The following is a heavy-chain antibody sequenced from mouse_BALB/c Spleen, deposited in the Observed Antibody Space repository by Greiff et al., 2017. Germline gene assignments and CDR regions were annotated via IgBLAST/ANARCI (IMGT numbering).Heavy chain of an antibody. CDR2: IWSGGST. CDR3: ARDYYGSSGYFDY. V-gene: IGHV2-2*02. CDR1: GFSLTSYG. J-gene: IGHJ2*01. Sequence: VQLQQSGPGLVQPSQSLSITCTVSGFSLTSYGVHWVRQSPGKGLEWLGVIWSGGSTDYNAAFISRLSISKDNSKSQVFFKMNSLQANDTAIYYCARDYYGSSGYFDYWGQGTTLTVSS. D-gene: IGHD1-1*01.